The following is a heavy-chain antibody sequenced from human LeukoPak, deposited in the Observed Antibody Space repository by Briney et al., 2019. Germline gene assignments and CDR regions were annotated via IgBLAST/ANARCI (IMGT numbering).Heavy chain of an antibody. Sequence: SVKVSCKASGGTFSSYAISWVRQAPGQGLEWMGGIIPIFGTANYAQKFQGRVTITADKSTSTAYMELSSLRSEDTAVYYCARELYYDFWRGVSPRVDPWGRGTLVTVSS. V-gene: IGHV1-69*06. D-gene: IGHD3-3*01. CDR3: ARELYYDFWRGVSPRVDP. J-gene: IGHJ5*02. CDR2: IIPIFGTA. CDR1: GGTFSSYA.